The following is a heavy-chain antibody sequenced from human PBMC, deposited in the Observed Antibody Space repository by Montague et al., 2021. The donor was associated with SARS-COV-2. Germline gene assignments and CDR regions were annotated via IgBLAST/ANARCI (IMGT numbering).Heavy chain of an antibody. D-gene: IGHD3-9*01. V-gene: IGHV4-34*01. Sequence: SETLSLTCAVSRGSFSNYYWTWIRQSPGKGLEWIGEITQGGAPNYTPSLKSRATISLDTSKKQISLKLNSVTVADTAVFFCARGRPVQGSFRHFDSISSGALDIWAQGSLVIVSS. CDR2: ITQGGAP. CDR1: RGSFSNYY. J-gene: IGHJ3*02. CDR3: ARGRPVQGSFRHFDSISSGALDI.